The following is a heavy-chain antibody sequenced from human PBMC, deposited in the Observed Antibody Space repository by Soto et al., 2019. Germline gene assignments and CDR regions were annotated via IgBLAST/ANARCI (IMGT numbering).Heavy chain of an antibody. V-gene: IGHV4-31*03. D-gene: IGHD4-17*01. CDR3: ARTSGDYGLSKYFQH. Sequence: QVQLQESGPGLVEPSQTLSHICTVSGGSISSGDYYWSWIRQLPGKGLEWIGYIYYSGTTFHNPSLKSRVSISVDTSKNLFSLKLSSMTAADTAVYYCARTSGDYGLSKYFQHWGQGTLVTVSS. CDR1: GGSISSGDYY. J-gene: IGHJ1*01. CDR2: IYYSGTT.